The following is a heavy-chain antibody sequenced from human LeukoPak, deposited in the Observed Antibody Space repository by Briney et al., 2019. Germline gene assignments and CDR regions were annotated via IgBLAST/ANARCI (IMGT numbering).Heavy chain of an antibody. J-gene: IGHJ6*02. CDR2: ISWNSGSI. CDR1: GFTFDDYA. D-gene: IGHD6-19*01. Sequence: PGGSLRLSCAASGFTFDDYAMHWVRQAPGKGLEWVSGISWNSGSIGYADSVKGRFTISRDNAKNSLYLQMNSLRAEDTAVYYCARDLSEPHWYSSGWSLDVWGQGTTVTVSS. CDR3: ARDLSEPHWYSSGWSLDV. V-gene: IGHV3-9*01.